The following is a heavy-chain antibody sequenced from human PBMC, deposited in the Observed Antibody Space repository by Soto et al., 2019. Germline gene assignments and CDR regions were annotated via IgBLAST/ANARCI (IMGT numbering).Heavy chain of an antibody. CDR3: ARGLEDIAAKPIAY. CDR1: GGAFSGYY. CDR2: INHSGST. V-gene: IGHV4-34*01. J-gene: IGHJ4*02. D-gene: IGHD5-12*01. Sequence: QVQLQQWGAGLLKPSETLSLTCAVYGGAFSGYYWSWVRQPPGKGLERIGEINHSGSTNYKPSLKRRLTITVDTSKNQFSLTLSSVTAAYTAVYYCARGLEDIAAKPIAYWGQGTLVTVSS.